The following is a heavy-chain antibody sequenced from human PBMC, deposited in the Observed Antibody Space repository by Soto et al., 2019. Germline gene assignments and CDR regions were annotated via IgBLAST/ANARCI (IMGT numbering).Heavy chain of an antibody. CDR1: GYTFTDYH. V-gene: IGHV1-46*04. CDR3: ARDREGGNIPLVWAFDY. Sequence: QVQLVQSGAEVRRPGASVKVSCRASGYTFTDYHMHWVRQAPGQGLEWMGIINPSGGSTSYVQRLQGRVTITRDTSTSTVHMELRSLRSEDTAVYFCARDREGGNIPLVWAFDYWGQGTLVTVSS. J-gene: IGHJ4*02. CDR2: INPSGGST. D-gene: IGHD2-8*01.